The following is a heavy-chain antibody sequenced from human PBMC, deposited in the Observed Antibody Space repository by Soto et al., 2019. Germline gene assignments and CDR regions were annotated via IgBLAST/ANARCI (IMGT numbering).Heavy chain of an antibody. Sequence: GGSLRLSCAASGFTFSSYAMSWVRQAPGKGLEWVSAISGSGGSTYYADSVEGRFTISRDNSKNTLYLQMNSLRAEDTAVYYCAKDRDDFWSGYYTARDAFDIWGQGTMVTVSS. D-gene: IGHD3-3*01. CDR1: GFTFSSYA. CDR2: ISGSGGST. J-gene: IGHJ3*02. CDR3: AKDRDDFWSGYYTARDAFDI. V-gene: IGHV3-23*01.